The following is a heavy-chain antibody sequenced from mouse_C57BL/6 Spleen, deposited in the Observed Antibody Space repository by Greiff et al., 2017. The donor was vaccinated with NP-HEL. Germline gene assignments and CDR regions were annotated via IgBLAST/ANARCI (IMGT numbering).Heavy chain of an antibody. D-gene: IGHD1-1*01. CDR3: ARARGSSSYYFDY. V-gene: IGHV1-52*01. J-gene: IGHJ2*01. Sequence: QVQLKQPGAELVRPGSSVKLSCKASGYTFTSYWMHWVKQRPIQGLEWIGNIDPSDSETHYNQKFKDKATLTVDKSSSTAYMQLSSLTSEDSAVYYCARARGSSSYYFDYWGQGTTLTVSS. CDR1: GYTFTSYW. CDR2: IDPSDSET.